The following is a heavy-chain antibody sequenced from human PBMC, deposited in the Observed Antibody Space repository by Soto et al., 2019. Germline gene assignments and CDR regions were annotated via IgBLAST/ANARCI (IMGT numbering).Heavy chain of an antibody. D-gene: IGHD5-12*01. Sequence: SETLSLTCAVSGYSISSGYYWGWIRQPPGKGLEWIGSIYHSGSTYYNPSLKSRVTISVDTSKNQFSLKLSSVTPADTAVYYCARAGDIVATTFDYWGQGTLVTVSS. CDR2: IYHSGST. CDR3: ARAGDIVATTFDY. J-gene: IGHJ4*02. CDR1: GYSISSGYY. V-gene: IGHV4-38-2*01.